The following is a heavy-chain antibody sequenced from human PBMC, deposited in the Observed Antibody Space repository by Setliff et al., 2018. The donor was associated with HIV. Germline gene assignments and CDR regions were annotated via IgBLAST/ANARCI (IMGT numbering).Heavy chain of an antibody. D-gene: IGHD3-10*01. CDR3: VTTDYFYGRNNFEY. J-gene: IGHJ4*02. CDR2: IYYSGSV. CDR1: GGSISSSSDY. Sequence: SETLSLTCSVSGGSISSSSDYWVWIRQPPGKGLEWIGSIYYSGSVYYNPSLQSRVTISVDTPSNQFSLKLTSVTAADTALYYCVTTDYFYGRNNFEYWGQGALVTVS. V-gene: IGHV4-39*01.